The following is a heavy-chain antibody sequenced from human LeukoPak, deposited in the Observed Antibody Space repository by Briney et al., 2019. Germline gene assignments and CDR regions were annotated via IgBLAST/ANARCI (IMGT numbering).Heavy chain of an antibody. CDR3: AKLIVVGDYIDY. V-gene: IGHV3-21*04. J-gene: IGHJ4*02. CDR2: ISSSGSYI. Sequence: RGSLRLSCAASAFTFSSYSMNWVRQAPGKGLEWVSSISSSGSYIYYADSVKGRFTISRDNSKNTLYLQMNSLRAEDTAVYYCAKLIVVGDYIDYWGQGTLVTVSS. CDR1: AFTFSSYS. D-gene: IGHD3-22*01.